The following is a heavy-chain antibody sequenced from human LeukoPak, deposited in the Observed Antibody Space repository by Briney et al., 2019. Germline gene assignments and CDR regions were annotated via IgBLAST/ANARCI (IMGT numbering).Heavy chain of an antibody. V-gene: IGHV4-39*07. J-gene: IGHJ4*02. CDR2: VYYGGRT. D-gene: IGHD6-6*01. CDR3: ARHDAGIAARPFDN. CDR1: GGSMSSNSYY. Sequence: SETLSLTCSVSGGSMSSNSYYGGWIRQPPGKGLEWIGSVYYGGRTFYNPSLMSRVTISVDTSKNQFSLKLSSVTAADTAIYCCARHDAGIAARPFDNWGQGTLVTVSS.